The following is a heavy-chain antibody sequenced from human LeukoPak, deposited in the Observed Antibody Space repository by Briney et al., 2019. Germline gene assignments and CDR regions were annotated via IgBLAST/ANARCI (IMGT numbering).Heavy chain of an antibody. CDR3: ARDISVVTAGARYFDY. Sequence: GSSQTLSCAPAGVSFSMYCIHWARHAPGKGLEWVAVVSDDGSNKYYADSVKGRLTISRDNSKNTLYLQMNSLRPEDTAVYYCARDISVVTAGARYFDYWGQGTLVTVSS. CDR2: VSDDGSNK. J-gene: IGHJ4*02. D-gene: IGHD4/OR15-4a*01. V-gene: IGHV3-30*03. CDR1: GVSFSMYC.